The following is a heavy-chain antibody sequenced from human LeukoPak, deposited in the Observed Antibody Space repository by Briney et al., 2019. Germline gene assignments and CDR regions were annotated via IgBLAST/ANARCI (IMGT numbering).Heavy chain of an antibody. V-gene: IGHV4-31*03. J-gene: IGHJ4*02. Sequence: PSQTLSLTCTVSGGSISSGGYYWSWIRQHPGKGLEWIGYIYYSGSTCYNPSLKSRVTISVDTSKNQFSLKLSSVTAADTAVYYCATSRSGSPGFFDYWGQGTLVTVSS. CDR3: ATSRSGSPGFFDY. CDR2: IYYSGST. D-gene: IGHD6-25*01. CDR1: GGSISSGGYY.